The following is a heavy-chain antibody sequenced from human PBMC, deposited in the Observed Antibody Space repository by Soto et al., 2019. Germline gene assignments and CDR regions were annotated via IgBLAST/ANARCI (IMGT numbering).Heavy chain of an antibody. CDR2: IYWDDDK. V-gene: IGHV2-5*02. J-gene: IGHJ6*02. D-gene: IGHD6-19*01. CDR3: AHSIIAVAGTPNFDYYYGMDV. CDR1: GFSLSTSGVG. Sequence: QITLKESGPTLVKPTQTLTLTCTFSGFSLSTSGVGVGWIRQPPGKALEWLALIYWDDDKRYSPSLKSRLTSTKDPSKNQVVLTITNMDPVDTATYSCAHSIIAVAGTPNFDYYYGMDVWGQGTTVTVSS.